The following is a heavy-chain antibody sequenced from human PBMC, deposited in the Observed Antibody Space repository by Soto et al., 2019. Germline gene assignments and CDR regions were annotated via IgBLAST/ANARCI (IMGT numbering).Heavy chain of an antibody. CDR2: INHSGST. V-gene: IGHV4-34*01. Sequence: QVQLQQWGAGLLKPSETLSLTCAVYGGSFSGYYWSWIRQPPGKGLEWIGEINHSGSTNYNPSLKVRVTLSVDTSKNQFSLKLSSVTAADTAVYSGARAYSGGRPPDYWGQGTLVTVSS. CDR1: GGSFSGYY. J-gene: IGHJ4*02. D-gene: IGHD6-19*01. CDR3: ARAYSGGRPPDY.